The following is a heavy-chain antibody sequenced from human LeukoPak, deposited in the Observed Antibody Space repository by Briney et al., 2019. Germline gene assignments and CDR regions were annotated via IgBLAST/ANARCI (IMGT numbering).Heavy chain of an antibody. CDR3: ASFVVFFGSGSYYFDY. J-gene: IGHJ4*02. CDR1: GFTFSSYS. Sequence: PGGSLRLSCAASGFTFSSYSMNWVRQAPGKGLEWVAVISYDGSNKYYADSVKGRFTISRDNSKNTLYLQMNSLRAEDTAVYYCASFVVFFGSGSYYFDYWGQGTLVTVSS. CDR2: ISYDGSNK. D-gene: IGHD3-10*01. V-gene: IGHV3-30*03.